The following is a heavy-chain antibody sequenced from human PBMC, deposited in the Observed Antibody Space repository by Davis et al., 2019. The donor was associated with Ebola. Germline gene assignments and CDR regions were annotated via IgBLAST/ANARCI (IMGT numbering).Heavy chain of an antibody. CDR3: ARGLAGRRMGD. Sequence: MPSETLSLTCAVYGGSFSDYYYNWIRQSPGKGLEWIGEINHSGRTAYDPSLKSRVTISVDTSKSQVSLKLTSVTAADTAVYYCARGLAGRRMGDWGQGTLVIVSS. D-gene: IGHD3-16*01. J-gene: IGHJ4*02. CDR2: INHSGRT. CDR1: GGSFSDYY. V-gene: IGHV4-34*01.